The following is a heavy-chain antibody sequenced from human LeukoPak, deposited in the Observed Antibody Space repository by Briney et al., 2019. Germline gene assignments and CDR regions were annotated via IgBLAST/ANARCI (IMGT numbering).Heavy chain of an antibody. CDR2: IKQDGSEK. D-gene: IGHD1-26*01. J-gene: IGHJ4*02. CDR1: GFTFSSYW. Sequence: GGSLRLSCAASGFTFSSYWMGWVRQAPGKGLERVANIKQDGSEKYYLDSVKGRFTISRDNAKNSLYLEMNSLRVEDTAVYYCARDKSVGATPLDYWGQGTLVTVSS. V-gene: IGHV3-7*05. CDR3: ARDKSVGATPLDY.